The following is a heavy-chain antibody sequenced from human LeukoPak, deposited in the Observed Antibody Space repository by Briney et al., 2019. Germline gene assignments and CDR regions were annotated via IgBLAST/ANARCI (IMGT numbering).Heavy chain of an antibody. CDR2: LSGSGGST. Sequence: GGSLRLSCAASGFTFSNYAMSWVRQAPGKGLEWVSALSGSGGSTYYADSVKGRFTTSRDNSKNTLYLQMNSLGTEDTAVYFCARGLYTSGWSSFDNWGQGTLVTVSS. V-gene: IGHV3-23*01. D-gene: IGHD6-19*01. CDR1: GFTFSNYA. J-gene: IGHJ4*02. CDR3: ARGLYTSGWSSFDN.